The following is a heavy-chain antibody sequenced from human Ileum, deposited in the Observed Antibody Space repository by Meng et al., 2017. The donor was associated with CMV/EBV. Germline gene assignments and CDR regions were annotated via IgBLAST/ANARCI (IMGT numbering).Heavy chain of an antibody. V-gene: IGHV1-24*01. CDR3: ATVSGWSGAGDY. D-gene: IGHD6-19*01. J-gene: IGHJ4*02. CDR2: FDPEDGET. CDR1: GGTFSSYA. Sequence: ASVKVSCKASGGTFSSYAISWVRQAPGKGLEWMGGFDPEDGETIYAQKFQGRVTMTEDTSTDTAYMELSSLRSEDTAVYYCATVSGWSGAGDYWGQGTLVTVSS.